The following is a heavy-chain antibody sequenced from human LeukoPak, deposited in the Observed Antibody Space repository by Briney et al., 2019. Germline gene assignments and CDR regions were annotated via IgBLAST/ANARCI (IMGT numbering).Heavy chain of an antibody. CDR3: ARDRRVVGAFGWYFDL. D-gene: IGHD1-26*01. V-gene: IGHV3-23*01. Sequence: GGSLRLSCAASGFTFSNYAMSWVRQAPGKGLEWVSDISGSGDSTNYADSVKGRFTISRDNSKNTLYLQMNSLRAEDTAVYYCARDRRVVGAFGWYFDLWGRGTLVTVSS. J-gene: IGHJ2*01. CDR2: ISGSGDST. CDR1: GFTFSNYA.